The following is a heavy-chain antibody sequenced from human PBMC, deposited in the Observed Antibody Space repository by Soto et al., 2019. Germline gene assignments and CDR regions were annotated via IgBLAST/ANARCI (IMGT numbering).Heavy chain of an antibody. CDR2: INHSGST. D-gene: IGHD3-22*01. CDR1: GGSISSYY. CDR3: ASLDDKGY. J-gene: IGHJ4*02. Sequence: SETLSLTCTVSGGSISSYYWSWIRQPPGKGLEWIGEINHSGSTNYNPSLKSRVTISVDTSKNQFSLKLSSVTAADTAVYYCASLDDKGYWGQGTLVTVSS. V-gene: IGHV4-34*01.